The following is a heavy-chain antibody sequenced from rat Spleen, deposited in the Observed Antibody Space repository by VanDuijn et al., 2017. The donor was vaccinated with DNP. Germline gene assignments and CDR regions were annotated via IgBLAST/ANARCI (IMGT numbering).Heavy chain of an antibody. J-gene: IGHJ2*01. D-gene: IGHD5-1*01. V-gene: IGHV5-27*01. Sequence: EVQLVESGGGLVQPGRSLKLSCAASGLTFTHYDMVWVRQAPTKGLEWVATITTSGGATYYRDSVKGRFTISRDNAKSSLYLQMDSLRSEDTATYYCTTLTGPFDYWGQGVMVTVSS. CDR3: TTLTGPFDY. CDR2: ITTSGGAT. CDR1: GLTFTHYD.